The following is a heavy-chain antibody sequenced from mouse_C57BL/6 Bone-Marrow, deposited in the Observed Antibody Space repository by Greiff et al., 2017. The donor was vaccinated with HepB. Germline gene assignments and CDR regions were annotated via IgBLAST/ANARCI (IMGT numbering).Heavy chain of an antibody. CDR1: GYTFTDYN. Sequence: VQLQQSGPELVKPGASVKIPCKASGYTFTDYNMDWVKQSHGKSLEWIGDINPNNGGTIYNQKFKGKATLTVDKSSSTAYMELRSLTSEDTAVYYCARSFYDPESPYYFDYWGQGTTLTVSS. CDR3: ARSFYDPESPYYFDY. J-gene: IGHJ2*01. V-gene: IGHV1-18*01. CDR2: INPNNGGT. D-gene: IGHD2-3*01.